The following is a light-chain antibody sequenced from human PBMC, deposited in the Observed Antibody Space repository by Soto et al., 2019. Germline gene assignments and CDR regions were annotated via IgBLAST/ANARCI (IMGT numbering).Light chain of an antibody. CDR1: SSDVGGGDF. CDR2: DVS. CDR3: NSYTTGVTYV. V-gene: IGLV2-14*03. Sequence: QSALTQPASVSGSPGQSITISCTGTSSDVGGGDFVSWYQQHPGKAPKLLIYDVSNRPSGVSDRFSASKSDNTASLTISGLQAVDEADYYCNSYTTGVTYVFGTGTKVTVL. J-gene: IGLJ1*01.